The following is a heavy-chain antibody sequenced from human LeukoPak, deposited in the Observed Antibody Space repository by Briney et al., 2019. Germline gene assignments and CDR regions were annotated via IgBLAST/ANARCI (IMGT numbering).Heavy chain of an antibody. Sequence: GASVKVSCKASGGTFSSYAISWVRRAPGQGLEWMGRINPNSGGTNYAQKFQGRVTMTRDTSISTAYMELSRLRSDDTAVYYCARGVSSGWNDYWGQGTLVTVSS. CDR2: INPNSGGT. J-gene: IGHJ4*02. CDR3: ARGVSSGWNDY. V-gene: IGHV1-2*06. D-gene: IGHD6-19*01. CDR1: GGTFSSYA.